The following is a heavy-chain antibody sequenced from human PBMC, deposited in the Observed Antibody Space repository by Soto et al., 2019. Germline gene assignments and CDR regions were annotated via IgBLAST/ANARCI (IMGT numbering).Heavy chain of an antibody. CDR1: GGSISSGGYS. V-gene: IGHV4-30-2*01. D-gene: IGHD3-22*01. J-gene: IGHJ4*02. CDR3: ARGVYDSSGYYYFDY. CDR2: IYHSGST. Sequence: SETLSLTCAVSGGSISSGGYSWSWIRQPPGKGLEWIGYIYHSGSTYYNPSLKSRVTISVDRSKNQFSLKLSSVTAADTAVYYCARGVYDSSGYYYFDYWGQGTLVTVSS.